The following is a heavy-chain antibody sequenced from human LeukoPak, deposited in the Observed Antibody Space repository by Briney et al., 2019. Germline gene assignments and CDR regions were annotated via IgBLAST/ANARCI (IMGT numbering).Heavy chain of an antibody. V-gene: IGHV4-59*08. CDR1: GGSISSYY. D-gene: IGHD6-13*01. J-gene: IGHJ3*02. CDR2: IYYSGST. CDR3: ARVGIAIGAFDI. Sequence: PSETLSLTCTVSGGSISSYYWSWIRQPPGKGLEWIGYIYYSGSTYYSPSLKSRVTISVDTSKNQFSLKLSSVTAADTAVYYCARVGIAIGAFDIWGQGTMVTVSS.